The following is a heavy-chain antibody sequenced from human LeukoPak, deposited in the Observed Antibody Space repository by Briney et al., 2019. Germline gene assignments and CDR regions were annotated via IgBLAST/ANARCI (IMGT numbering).Heavy chain of an antibody. CDR1: GFTFTNYE. V-gene: IGHV3-74*01. D-gene: IGHD1-26*01. J-gene: IGHJ3*02. CDR2: IYSDGGRT. CDR3: TRSGRGGAFDI. Sequence: GGSLRLSCAASGFTFTNYEMTWVRQAPGKGLVWVSRIYSDGGRTDYADSVKGRFTISGENAKNTLYLQMNSLRDEDTAVYYCTRSGRGGAFDIWGQGTRVTVSS.